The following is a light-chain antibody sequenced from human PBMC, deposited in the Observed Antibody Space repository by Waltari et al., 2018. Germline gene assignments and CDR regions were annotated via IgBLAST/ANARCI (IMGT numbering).Light chain of an antibody. CDR3: YQQSSGYS. V-gene: IGKV3-11*01. CDR1: QSVSSY. J-gene: IGKJ2*03. CDR2: SAS. Sequence: VILTQSPATLSLSPGERATLYCRASQSVSSYLAWYQQKPGQVPRLLIHSASSRATGIPDMFSGGGSGTEFTLTISSLEPEDVGVYHCYQQSSGYSFGQETKVEIK.